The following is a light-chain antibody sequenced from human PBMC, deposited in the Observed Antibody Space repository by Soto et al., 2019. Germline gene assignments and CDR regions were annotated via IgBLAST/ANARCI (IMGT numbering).Light chain of an antibody. CDR2: DAS. Sequence: EIVLTQSPATLSLSSGERATLSCRASQSVSSYLAWYQQKPGQAPRLLIYDASNRATGIPARFSGSGSGTDFTLTISSLEPEDFAVYFCQQRSYWITFGQGTRLGIK. J-gene: IGKJ5*01. CDR3: QQRSYWIT. CDR1: QSVSSY. V-gene: IGKV3-11*01.